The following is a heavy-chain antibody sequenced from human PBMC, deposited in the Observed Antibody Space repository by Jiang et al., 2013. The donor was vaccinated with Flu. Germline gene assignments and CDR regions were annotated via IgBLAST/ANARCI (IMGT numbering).Heavy chain of an antibody. CDR2: IYYSGIP. CDR1: GGSISSSFHY. V-gene: IGHV4-39*01. CDR3: ARYNEGSRTYDDSEYFDL. J-gene: IGHJ2*01. Sequence: SGPGLVKPSGTLSLTCSVSGGSISSSFHYWGWIRQPPGKGLEWIGSIYYSGIPYYNPSLKSRVTISVDTSKNQFSLRLSSVTAADTAVYYCARYNEGSRTYDDSEYFDLWGRGTLVSVSS. D-gene: IGHD2-2*01.